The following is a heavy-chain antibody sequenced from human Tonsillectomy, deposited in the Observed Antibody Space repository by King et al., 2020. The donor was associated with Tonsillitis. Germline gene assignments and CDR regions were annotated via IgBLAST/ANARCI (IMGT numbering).Heavy chain of an antibody. CDR1: GGSVSGYY. CDR2: INHSGGT. D-gene: IGHD2-8*02. V-gene: IGHV4-34*01. J-gene: IGHJ4*02. CDR3: ARGWWITARRTASPRYYFDY. Sequence: HVQLPQWGAGLLKSSETLSLTCAVYGGSVSGYYWSWIRQPPGKGLEWIGEINHSGGTNYNPSLKSRVTISVDTSKNQFSLKLSSVTAADTAVYYCARGWWITARRTASPRYYFDYWGQGSLVTVSS.